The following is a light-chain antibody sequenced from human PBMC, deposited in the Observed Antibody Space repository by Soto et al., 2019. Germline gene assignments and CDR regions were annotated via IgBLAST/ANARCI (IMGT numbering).Light chain of an antibody. CDR1: SSDVGAYNY. CDR3: SSYTSSSTWL. CDR2: EVS. J-gene: IGLJ3*02. V-gene: IGLV2-14*03. Sequence: QSALTQPASVSGSPGQSITISCTGTSSDVGAYNYVSWYQQHPGKAPKLMIYEVSNRPSGVSNRFSGSKSPNTASLTISGLQAGDEADYYCSSYTSSSTWLFGGGTKLTVL.